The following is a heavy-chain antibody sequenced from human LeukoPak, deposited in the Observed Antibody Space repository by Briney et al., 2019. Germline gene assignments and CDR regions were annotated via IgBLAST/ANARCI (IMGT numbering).Heavy chain of an antibody. CDR3: ARGKWIQLWLGGRPKYNWFDP. CDR1: GGSISSSNYY. CDR2: IYYSGIT. J-gene: IGHJ5*02. D-gene: IGHD5-18*01. V-gene: IGHV4-39*07. Sequence: SETLSLTCTVSGGSISSSNYYWGWIRQPPGKGLEWIGSIYYSGITYYNPSLKSRVTISVDTSKNQFSLKLSSVTAADTAVYYCARGKWIQLWLGGRPKYNWFDPWGQGTLVTVSS.